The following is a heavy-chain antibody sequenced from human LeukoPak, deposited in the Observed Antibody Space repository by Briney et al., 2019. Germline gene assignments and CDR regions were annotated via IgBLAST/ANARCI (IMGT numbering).Heavy chain of an antibody. CDR3: ARQIDSSWYVLHLRFDP. Sequence: PSETLSLTCTVSGGSISSSSYYWGWIRQPPGKGLEWIGSIYYSGSTYYNPSLKSRVTISVDTSKNQFSLKLSSVTAADTAVYYCARQIDSSWYVLHLRFDPWGQGTLVTVSS. CDR2: IYYSGST. CDR1: GGSISSSSYY. V-gene: IGHV4-39*01. D-gene: IGHD6-13*01. J-gene: IGHJ5*02.